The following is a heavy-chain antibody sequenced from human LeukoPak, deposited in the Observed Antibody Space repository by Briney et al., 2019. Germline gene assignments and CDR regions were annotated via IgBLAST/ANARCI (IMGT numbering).Heavy chain of an antibody. D-gene: IGHD1-26*01. V-gene: IGHV4-4*02. CDR1: GGSITTTNF. J-gene: IGHJ5*02. Sequence: SETLSLTCGVSGGSITTTNFWSWVRQPPGGGLEWIGEISLRGRTQYNPSLKSRVNISIDESENHLYLSLASVTAADTAVYYCSRESGPYCPFGHWGQGTLVAVTS. CDR2: ISLRGRT. CDR3: SRESGPYCPFGH.